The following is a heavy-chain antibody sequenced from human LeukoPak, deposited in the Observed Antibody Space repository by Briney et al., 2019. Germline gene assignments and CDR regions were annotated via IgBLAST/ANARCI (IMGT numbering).Heavy chain of an antibody. D-gene: IGHD2-15*01. J-gene: IGHJ3*02. CDR1: GFTFSTYS. Sequence: GGSLRPSCAASGFTFSTYSMNWVRQAPGKGLEWVSYISSSSGTIYYTDSVKGRFTISRDNAKNSLYLQMNSLRAEDTAVYYCARDRTYSAFDIWGQGTMVTVSS. CDR2: ISSSSGTI. V-gene: IGHV3-48*01. CDR3: ARDRTYSAFDI.